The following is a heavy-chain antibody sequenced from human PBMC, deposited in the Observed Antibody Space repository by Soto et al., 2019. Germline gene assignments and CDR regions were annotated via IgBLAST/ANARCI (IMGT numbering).Heavy chain of an antibody. Sequence: EVQLLESGGGLVQPGGSLRLSCAASGFTFSSYSMSWVRQAPGKGLEWVSATSGSGGSTYYADSVKGRFTISRDNSKHTLYLQRNSLRAEDTAVYYCEKYRRVLELLSDVWGQGTLVTVAS. CDR2: TSGSGGST. D-gene: IGHD3-3*01. CDR1: GFTFSSYS. V-gene: IGHV3-23*01. J-gene: IGHJ4*02. CDR3: EKYRRVLELLSDV.